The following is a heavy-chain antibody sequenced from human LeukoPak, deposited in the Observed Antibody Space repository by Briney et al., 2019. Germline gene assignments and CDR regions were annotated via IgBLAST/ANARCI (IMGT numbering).Heavy chain of an antibody. CDR2: ASGSGGST. D-gene: IGHD3-10*01. J-gene: IGHJ4*02. CDR3: AKVPRSSLGY. CDR1: GFTFSTYA. V-gene: IGHV3-23*01. Sequence: GGSLRLSCAASGFTFSTYAMRWVRQAPGKGLEWVSYASGSGGSTYYADSVKGRFTISRDNSKNTLYLQMNSLRVEDTAIYYCAKVPRSSLGYWGQGTLVTVSS.